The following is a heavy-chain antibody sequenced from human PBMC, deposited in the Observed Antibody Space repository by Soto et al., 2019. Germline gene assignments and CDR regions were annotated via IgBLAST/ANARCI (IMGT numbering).Heavy chain of an antibody. Sequence: PSETLSLTCTVSGGSISSYYWSWIRQPPGKGLEWIGYIYYSGSTNYNPSLKSRVTISVDTSKNQFSLKLSSVTAADTAVYYCARDGGAVVVPAAMKGRASDIWGQGTMVTVSS. D-gene: IGHD2-2*01. CDR2: IYYSGST. CDR3: ARDGGAVVVPAAMKGRASDI. CDR1: GGSISSYY. V-gene: IGHV4-59*01. J-gene: IGHJ3*02.